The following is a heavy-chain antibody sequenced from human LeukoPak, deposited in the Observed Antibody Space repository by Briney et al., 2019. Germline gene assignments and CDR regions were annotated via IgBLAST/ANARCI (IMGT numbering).Heavy chain of an antibody. CDR3: ARGQHRVTYSDDAFDI. D-gene: IGHD4-11*01. CDR1: GFTFSSYA. V-gene: IGHV3-30-3*01. CDR2: ISYAGSNK. Sequence: PGRSQRLSCAPSGFTFSSYAMHWVRQGPGKGLERVAVISYAGSNKFYADSVRGRVTISRDNSKNTLYLQMNSLRAEDTAVYYCARGQHRVTYSDDAFDIWGQGTMVTVSS. J-gene: IGHJ3*02.